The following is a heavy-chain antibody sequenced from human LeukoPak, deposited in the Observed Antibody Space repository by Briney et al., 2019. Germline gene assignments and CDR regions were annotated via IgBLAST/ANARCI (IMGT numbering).Heavy chain of an antibody. CDR3: ARDYYDSGGYYFDAFDI. CDR1: GYTFTGYY. D-gene: IGHD3-22*01. CDR2: ISAYNGNT. J-gene: IGHJ3*02. Sequence: ASVKVSCKASGYTFTGYYMHWVRQAPGQGLEWMGWISAYNGNTNYAQKLQGRVTMTTDTSTSTAYMELRSLRSDDTAVYYCARDYYDSGGYYFDAFDIWGQGTMVTVSS. V-gene: IGHV1-18*04.